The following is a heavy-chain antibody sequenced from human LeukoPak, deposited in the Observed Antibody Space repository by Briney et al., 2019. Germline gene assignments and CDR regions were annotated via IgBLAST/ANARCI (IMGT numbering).Heavy chain of an antibody. V-gene: IGHV3-64*01. CDR3: ARGRGYCSGGSCYSDY. J-gene: IGHJ4*02. CDR2: ISSNGGST. D-gene: IGHD2-15*01. CDR1: GFTFSSYA. Sequence: PGGSLRLSCAASGFTFSSYAMHWVRQAPGKGLEYVSSISSNGGSTYYANSVKGRFTISRDNSKNTLYLQMGSLRAEDMAVYYCARGRGYCSGGSCYSDYWGQGTLVTVSS.